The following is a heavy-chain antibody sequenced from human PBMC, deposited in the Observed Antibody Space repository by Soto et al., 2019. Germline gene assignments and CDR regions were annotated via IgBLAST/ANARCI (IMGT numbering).Heavy chain of an antibody. CDR3: ARDLVGAGGFDY. V-gene: IGHV2-5*02. J-gene: IGHJ4*02. CDR2: IYWDDDK. D-gene: IGHD1-26*01. Sequence: QITLKESGPTLVKPTQTLTLTCTFSGFSLSTSGVGVGWIRQPPGKALEWLALIYWDDDKRYSPSLKSRLTITKDTSRNQVVLTMTNVDPVDTATYYCARDLVGAGGFDYWGLGTLITVSS. CDR1: GFSLSTSGVG.